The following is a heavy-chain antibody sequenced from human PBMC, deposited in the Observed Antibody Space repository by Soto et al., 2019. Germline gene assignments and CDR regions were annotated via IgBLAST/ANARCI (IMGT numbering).Heavy chain of an antibody. CDR3: AREARYCISTSCYKWFDP. V-gene: IGHV1-69*13. CDR1: GGTFSSYA. D-gene: IGHD2-2*02. Sequence: GASVKVSCKASGGTFSSYAISWVRQAPGQGLEWMGGIIPIFGTANYAQKFQGRVTITADESTSTAYMELSSLRSEDTAVYYCAREARYCISTSCYKWFDPWGQGTLVTVSS. J-gene: IGHJ5*02. CDR2: IIPIFGTA.